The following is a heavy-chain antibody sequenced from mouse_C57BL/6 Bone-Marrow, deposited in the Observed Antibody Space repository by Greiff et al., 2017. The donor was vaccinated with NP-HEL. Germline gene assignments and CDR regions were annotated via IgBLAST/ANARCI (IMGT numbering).Heavy chain of an antibody. D-gene: IGHD1-1*01. CDR1: GFNIKNTY. J-gene: IGHJ2*01. Sequence: EVQLQQSVAELVRPGASVKLSCTASGFNIKNTYMHWVKQRPEQGLEWIGRIDPANGNTKYAPKFQGKATITADPSSNTAYLQLSSLTSEDTAIYYCARAYYYGSSSYYFDYWGQGTTLTVSS. V-gene: IGHV14-3*01. CDR2: IDPANGNT. CDR3: ARAYYYGSSSYYFDY.